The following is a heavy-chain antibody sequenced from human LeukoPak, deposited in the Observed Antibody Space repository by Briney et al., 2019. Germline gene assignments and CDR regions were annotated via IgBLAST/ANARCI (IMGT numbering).Heavy chain of an antibody. CDR3: AKVTLKGGTRDY. J-gene: IGHJ4*02. V-gene: IGHV3-23*01. Sequence: GGSLRLSCAASGFTFSNYVMIWVRQAPGKGLEWVSSIIPSGVSTYYADSVKGRFTISRDNSKNTLYLQMNSLRAEDTAVYYCAKVTLKGGTRDYWGQGTLVTVSS. CDR2: IIPSGVST. CDR1: GFTFSNYV. D-gene: IGHD2-15*01.